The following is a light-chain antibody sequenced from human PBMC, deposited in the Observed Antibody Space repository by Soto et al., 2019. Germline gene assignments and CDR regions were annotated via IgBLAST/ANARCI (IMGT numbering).Light chain of an antibody. CDR3: SSYTRSSTHWV. CDR1: SSDVGGYNY. Sequence: QSALTQPASVSGSPGQSITICCTGTSSDVGGYNYVSWYQQHPGKAPKLMIYEVSNRPSGVSNRFSGSKSGNTASLTISGLQAEDEADYYCSSYTRSSTHWVFGGGTKLTVL. V-gene: IGLV2-14*01. CDR2: EVS. J-gene: IGLJ3*02.